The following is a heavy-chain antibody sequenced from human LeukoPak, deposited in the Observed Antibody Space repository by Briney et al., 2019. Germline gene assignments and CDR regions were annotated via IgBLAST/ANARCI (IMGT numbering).Heavy chain of an antibody. V-gene: IGHV1-69*13. CDR1: GGTFSSYA. CDR3: ARVGRYNWNDDPCGAFDI. Sequence: SVKVSCKASGGTFSSYAISWVRQAPGQGLEWMGGIIPIFGTANYAQKFQGRVTITADGSTSTAYMELSSLRSEDTAVYYCARVGRYNWNDDPCGAFDIWGQGTMVTVSS. D-gene: IGHD1-1*01. J-gene: IGHJ3*02. CDR2: IIPIFGTA.